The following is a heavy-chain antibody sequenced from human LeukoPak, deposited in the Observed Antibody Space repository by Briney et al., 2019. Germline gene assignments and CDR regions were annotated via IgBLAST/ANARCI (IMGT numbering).Heavy chain of an antibody. Sequence: GVSVKVSCKAFGYTFTNYGITWVRQAPGQGLEWLGWISGDKGNTNYAQEVQGRVTMTTDTSTSTAYMELRSLRPDDTAVYFCARGDWEPFWYWGQGTLVTVSS. V-gene: IGHV1-18*01. D-gene: IGHD1-26*01. CDR2: ISGDKGNT. J-gene: IGHJ4*02. CDR1: GYTFTNYG. CDR3: ARGDWEPFWY.